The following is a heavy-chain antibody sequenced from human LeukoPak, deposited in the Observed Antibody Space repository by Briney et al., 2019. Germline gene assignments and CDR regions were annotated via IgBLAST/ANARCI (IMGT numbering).Heavy chain of an antibody. V-gene: IGHV3-7*04. Sequence: GGSPRLSCAVSGFTFSIYSMIWVRQAPGKGLEWVASIKQDGGDKYYVDSVKGRFTISRDNTKNSLYLQMDSLRAEDTAVYYCARDHGSWYYFDCWGQGTLLTVSS. CDR3: ARDHGSWYYFDC. J-gene: IGHJ4*02. CDR2: IKQDGGDK. CDR1: GFTFSIYS. D-gene: IGHD6-13*01.